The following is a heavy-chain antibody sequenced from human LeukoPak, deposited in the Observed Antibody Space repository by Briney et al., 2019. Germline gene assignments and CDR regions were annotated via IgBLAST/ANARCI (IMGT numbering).Heavy chain of an antibody. V-gene: IGHV3-38-3*01. CDR3: YGSGSYKDY. CDR2: ISGGST. J-gene: IGHJ4*02. D-gene: IGHD3-10*01. Sequence: ETLSLTCTVSGGSISSSSYYWSWVRQAPGKGLEWVSSISGGSTYYADSRKGRFTISRDNSKNTLHLQMNSLRAEDTAVYCYYGSGSYKDYWGQGTLVTVSS. CDR1: GGSISSSSYY.